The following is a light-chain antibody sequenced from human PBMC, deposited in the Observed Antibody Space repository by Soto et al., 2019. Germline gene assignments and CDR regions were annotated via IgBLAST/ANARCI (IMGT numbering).Light chain of an antibody. Sequence: EIVMTQSPATLSVSPGERATLSCRASQSVSSNLAWYQQKPGQAPRLLIYGASTRATGIPARFSGSGSGTEFTLTISSLQSEDFATYYCQQANNFPPTFGGGTKVEIK. CDR2: GAS. J-gene: IGKJ4*01. CDR3: QQANNFPPT. V-gene: IGKV3-15*01. CDR1: QSVSSN.